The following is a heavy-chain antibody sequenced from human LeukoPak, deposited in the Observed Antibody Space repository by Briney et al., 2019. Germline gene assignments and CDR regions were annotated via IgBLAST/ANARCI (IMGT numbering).Heavy chain of an antibody. CDR2: ISGSGGHT. D-gene: IGHD5-24*01. Sequence: GGSLRLSCATSGITLGSHAMSWVRQAPGKGLEWVSLISGSGGHTYYGDSVKGRFTISRDNSKNTFYLQMNSLRADDTAVYYCAKGGEATMRDGYNYYYYYMEVWGKGTTVTVSS. J-gene: IGHJ6*03. CDR3: AKGGEATMRDGYNYYYYYMEV. CDR1: GITLGSHA. V-gene: IGHV3-23*01.